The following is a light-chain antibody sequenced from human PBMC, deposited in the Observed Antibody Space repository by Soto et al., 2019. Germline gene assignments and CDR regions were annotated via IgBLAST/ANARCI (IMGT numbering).Light chain of an antibody. V-gene: IGKV1-39*01. J-gene: IGKJ3*01. CDR2: AAS. Sequence: DIQMTQSASSLSASVGDRVTITCRASQTIIRYLNWYQQKPGSAPNLLIYAASSLQSGVPSRFSGSGSGTDVTLTISSLQPEDFATYYCQQSYSTLFTFGPGTKVEIK. CDR1: QTIIRY. CDR3: QQSYSTLFT.